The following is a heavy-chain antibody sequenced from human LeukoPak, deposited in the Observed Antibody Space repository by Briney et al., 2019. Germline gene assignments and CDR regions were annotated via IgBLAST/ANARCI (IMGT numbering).Heavy chain of an antibody. CDR3: ASSGSYYTYFDY. D-gene: IGHD3-10*01. CDR2: IYYSGST. V-gene: IGHV4-61*01. J-gene: IGHJ4*02. Sequence: KASETLSLTCTVSGCSVSSGSYYWSWIRQPPGKGLEWIGYIYYSGSTNYNPSLKSRVTISVDTSKNQFSLKLSSVTAADTAVYYCASSGSYYTYFDYWGQGTLVTVSS. CDR1: GCSVSSGSYY.